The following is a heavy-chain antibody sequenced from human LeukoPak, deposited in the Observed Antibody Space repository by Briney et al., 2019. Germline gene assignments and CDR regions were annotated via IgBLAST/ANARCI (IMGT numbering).Heavy chain of an antibody. D-gene: IGHD1-1*01. CDR1: GFAFCRYA. V-gene: IGHV3-23*01. CDR3: AKGLQGTPYYYYGMAV. CDR2: ISYSGGTT. J-gene: IGHJ6*02. Sequence: GSLKLFCGASGFAFCRYAMSWVRPAPGEGLGWVSAISYSGGTTYYADSVKGRFTISRDTPKNTLYLQMNSLRVEDTAVYYCAKGLQGTPYYYYGMAVWGQGTTVTVSS.